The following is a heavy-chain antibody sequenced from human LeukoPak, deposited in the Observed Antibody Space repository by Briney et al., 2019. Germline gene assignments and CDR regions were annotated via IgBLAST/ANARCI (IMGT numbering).Heavy chain of an antibody. D-gene: IGHD3-22*01. CDR1: GGTFSSYA. J-gene: IGHJ4*02. CDR2: IIPIFGTA. Sequence: SVKVSCKASGGTFSSYAIGWVRQAPGQGLEWMGGIIPIFGTANYAQKFQGRVTITADESTSTAYMELSSLRSEDTAVYYCARDLRRYYDSSGYPLDYWGQGTLVTVSS. V-gene: IGHV1-69*13. CDR3: ARDLRRYYDSSGYPLDY.